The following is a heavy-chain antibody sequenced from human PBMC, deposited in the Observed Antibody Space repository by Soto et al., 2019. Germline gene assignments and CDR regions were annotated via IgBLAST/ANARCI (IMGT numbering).Heavy chain of an antibody. CDR2: IDPGDTYA. D-gene: IGHD2-2*01. V-gene: IGHV5-10-1*01. CDR3: ARIYCTTTTCDSWFDP. J-gene: IGHJ5*02. CDR1: GYTFTTFW. Sequence: PGESLKISCTGFGYTFTTFWISWVRQMPGKGLEWMGRIDPGDTYATYSPAFQGHVTISADKATSTAYLQWSSLKASDTAMYYCARIYCTTTTCDSWFDPWGQGTQATVSS.